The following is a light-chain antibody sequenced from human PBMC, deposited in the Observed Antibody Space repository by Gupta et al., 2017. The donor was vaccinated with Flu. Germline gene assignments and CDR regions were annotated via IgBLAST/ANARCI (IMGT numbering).Light chain of an antibody. CDR3: HTWDSGMNSGL. V-gene: IGLV1-51*02. J-gene: IGLJ2*01. Sequence: QSVLTQTPSVSAAPGQEVTISCSGGRSNIGVNPVSWYQHLPGTAPKLVIFEDNRRPSGVPDRFSGSKSGTSATLGITGPQTGDEXDYYCHTWDSGMNSGLFGGGTKLTVL. CDR1: RSNIGVNP. CDR2: EDN.